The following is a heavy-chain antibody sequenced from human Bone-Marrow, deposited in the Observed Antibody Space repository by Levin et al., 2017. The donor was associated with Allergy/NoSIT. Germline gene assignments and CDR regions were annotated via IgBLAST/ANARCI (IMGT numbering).Heavy chain of an antibody. CDR3: AKDERYCSGGSCYSSTDY. Sequence: GGSLRLSCAASGFTFSSYGMHWVRQAPGKGLEWVAVISYDGSNKYYADSVKGRFTISRDNSKNTLYLQMNSLRAEDTAVYYCAKDERYCSGGSCYSSTDYWGQGTLVTVSS. D-gene: IGHD2-15*01. J-gene: IGHJ4*02. CDR1: GFTFSSYG. CDR2: ISYDGSNK. V-gene: IGHV3-30*18.